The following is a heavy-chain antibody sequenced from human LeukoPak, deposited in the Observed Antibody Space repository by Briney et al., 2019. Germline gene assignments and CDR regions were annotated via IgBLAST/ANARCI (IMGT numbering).Heavy chain of an antibody. D-gene: IGHD2-8*01. J-gene: IGHJ3*02. V-gene: IGHV1-2*04. CDR3: ARGAFTDRFKAHGVAFDI. CDR1: GYTFTGYY. CDR2: INPNSGGT. Sequence: ASVKVSCKASGYTFTGYYMHWVRQAPGQGLEWMGWINPNSGGTNYAQKFQGWVTMTRDTSISTAYMELSRLRSDDTAVYYCARGAFTDRFKAHGVAFDIWGQGTMVTSLQ.